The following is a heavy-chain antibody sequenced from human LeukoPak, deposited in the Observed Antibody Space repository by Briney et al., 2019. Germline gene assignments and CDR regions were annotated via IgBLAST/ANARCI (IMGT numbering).Heavy chain of an antibody. J-gene: IGHJ6*02. CDR3: AKSLGYCSGGSCSHYYYYGMDV. V-gene: IGHV3-23*01. CDR1: GFTFSSYA. Sequence: GGFLRLSCAASGFTFSSYAMSWVRQAPGKGLEWVSAISGSGGSTYYADSVKGRFTISRDNSKNTLYLQMNSLRAEDTAVYYCAKSLGYCSGGSCSHYYYYGMDVWGQGTTVTVSS. D-gene: IGHD2-15*01. CDR2: ISGSGGST.